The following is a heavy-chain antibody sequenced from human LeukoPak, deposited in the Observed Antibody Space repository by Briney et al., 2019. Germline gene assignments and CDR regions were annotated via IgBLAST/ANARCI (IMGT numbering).Heavy chain of an antibody. CDR2: ISYDGSNK. CDR3: AKDRIVVVITTVDY. V-gene: IGHV3-30*18. D-gene: IGHD3-22*01. J-gene: IGHJ4*02. CDR1: GFTFSSYG. Sequence: GRSLRLSCAASGFTFSSYGMHWVRQAPGKGLEWVAVISYDGSNKYYADSVKGRFTISRDNSKNTLYLQMNSLRAEDTAVHYCAKDRIVVVITTVDYWGQGTLVTVSS.